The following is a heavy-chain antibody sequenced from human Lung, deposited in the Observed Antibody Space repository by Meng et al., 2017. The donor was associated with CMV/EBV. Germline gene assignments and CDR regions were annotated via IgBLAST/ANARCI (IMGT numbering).Heavy chain of an antibody. CDR3: ARDLRVRGVKGGSRYYGMDV. CDR2: INSDGSST. Sequence: GGSLRLCFAASGFTFSSYWMHWVRQAPGKGLVWVSRINSDGSSTSYADSVKGRFTISRDNAKNTLYLQMNSLRAEDTAVYYCARDLRVRGVKGGSRYYGMDVWGQGTTVTVSS. J-gene: IGHJ6*02. D-gene: IGHD3-10*01. V-gene: IGHV3-74*01. CDR1: GFTFSSYW.